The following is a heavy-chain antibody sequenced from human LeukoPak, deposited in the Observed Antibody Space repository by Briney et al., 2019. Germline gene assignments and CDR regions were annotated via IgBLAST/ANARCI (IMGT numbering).Heavy chain of an antibody. Sequence: GGSLRLSCAASGFTFSRYGMHWVRQAPGKGLEWVAIIWSDGSDQVYADSVKGRFTISRDNSNNTLYMQMNSLRAEDTAVYYCARSLAPGQDWFDPWGQGTLVTVSS. J-gene: IGHJ5*02. V-gene: IGHV3-33*01. CDR1: GFTFSRYG. CDR3: ARSLAPGQDWFDP. CDR2: IWSDGSDQ.